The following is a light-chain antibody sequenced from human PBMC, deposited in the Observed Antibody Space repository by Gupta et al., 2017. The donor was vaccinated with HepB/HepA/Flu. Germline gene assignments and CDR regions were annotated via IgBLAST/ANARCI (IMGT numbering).Light chain of an antibody. Sequence: DIQMTQSPSTLSASVGDSVTITCRASQSISGWLAWYQQKPGKAPKLLIFRVSNLQSGVPSRFSGSGYGIELTLTSDSRQLDEFATYYCQQYKSYSKITFGQGTRLEIK. J-gene: IGKJ5*01. V-gene: IGKV1-5*03. CDR2: RVS. CDR1: QSISGW. CDR3: QQYKSYSKIT.